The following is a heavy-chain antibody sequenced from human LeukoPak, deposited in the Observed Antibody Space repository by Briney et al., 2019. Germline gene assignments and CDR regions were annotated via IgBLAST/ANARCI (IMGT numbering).Heavy chain of an antibody. CDR3: ARGRPIWDY. J-gene: IGHJ4*02. V-gene: IGHV3-43D*03. D-gene: IGHD6-25*01. CDR1: GFTFDDYA. CDR2: ISWDGGST. Sequence: GGSLRLSCAASGFTFDDYAMHWVRQAPGKGLEWVSLISWDGGSTYYADSVKGRFTISRDNAKNSLYLQMNSLRAEDTAVYYCARGRPIWDYWGQGTLVTVSS.